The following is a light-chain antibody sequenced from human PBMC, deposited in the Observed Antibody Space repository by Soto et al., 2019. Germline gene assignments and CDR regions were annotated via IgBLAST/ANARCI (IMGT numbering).Light chain of an antibody. CDR3: QQSYSTTYT. CDR1: QAVDNY. Sequence: DVVMTQFPSSLSASVGDTATINCRTSQAVDNYIGWYQQKPGRVPKLLIFDKSTLESGVHSRFSGSGSGADIPITISSLQHEDFATYYCQQSYSTTYTFGQGTKL. V-gene: IGKV1-39*01. CDR2: DKS. J-gene: IGKJ2*01.